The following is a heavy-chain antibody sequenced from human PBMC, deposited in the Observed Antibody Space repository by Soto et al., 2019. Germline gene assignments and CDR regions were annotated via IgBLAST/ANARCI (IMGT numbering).Heavy chain of an antibody. CDR3: ARGRGVVGPAAKYNWFDP. CDR2: NNNSGST. D-gene: IGHD2-2*01. V-gene: IGHV4-34*01. J-gene: IGHJ5*02. Sequence: QVQLQQWGAGLLKPSETLSLTCAVYGGSFRGYYWSWIRQPPGKVLEWMGENNNSGSTNYNPSLTSLVTISVDPSKNQFSLSLSSVTAADTAVYYCARGRGVVGPAAKYNWFDPSGQGALVTVSS. CDR1: GGSFRGYY.